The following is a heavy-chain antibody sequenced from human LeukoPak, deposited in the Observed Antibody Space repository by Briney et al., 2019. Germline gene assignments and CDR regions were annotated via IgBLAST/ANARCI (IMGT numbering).Heavy chain of an antibody. CDR2: ISDSGGST. J-gene: IGHJ4*02. CDR1: GFTFTSFA. V-gene: IGHV3-23*01. CDR3: AKDRAGRRWLHFPFDS. Sequence: GGSLRLSCAASGFTFTSFAMSWVRQAPGKGLEWVSGISDSGGSTYYADSVKGRFTISRDNSKNTVYLQMNSLRAEDTAIYYCAKDRAGRRWLHFPFDSWGQGTLVTVSS. D-gene: IGHD5-24*01.